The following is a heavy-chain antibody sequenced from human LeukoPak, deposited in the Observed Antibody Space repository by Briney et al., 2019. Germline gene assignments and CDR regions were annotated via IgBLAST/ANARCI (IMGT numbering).Heavy chain of an antibody. J-gene: IGHJ4*02. CDR2: ITSNGRTK. D-gene: IGHD6-6*01. CDR1: GFTFNTYG. Sequence: GGSLRLSCAASGFTFNTYGMNWVRQAPGKGPEWVSYITSNGRTKYYADSVKGRFTISRDNAKNSLYLQMNSLRADDTAVYFCAMIEQVVSNVEGGYWGQGTLVTVSS. CDR3: AMIEQVVSNVEGGY. V-gene: IGHV3-48*04.